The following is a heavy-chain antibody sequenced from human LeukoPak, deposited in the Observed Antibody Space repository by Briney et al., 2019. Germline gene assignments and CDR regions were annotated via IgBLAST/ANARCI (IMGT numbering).Heavy chain of an antibody. CDR3: ARGVYDILTGYQSSFGY. D-gene: IGHD3-9*01. V-gene: IGHV3-21*01. J-gene: IGHJ4*02. CDR1: GFTFSSYS. Sequence: GGSLRLSCAASGFTFSSYSMNWVRQAPGKGLEWVSSISSSSSYIYYADSVKGRFTISRDNAKNSLYLQMNSLRAEDTAVYYCARGVYDILTGYQSSFGYWGQGTLVTVSS. CDR2: ISSSSSYI.